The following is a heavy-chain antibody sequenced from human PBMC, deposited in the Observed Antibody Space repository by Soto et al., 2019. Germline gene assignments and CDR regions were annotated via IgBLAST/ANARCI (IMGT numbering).Heavy chain of an antibody. Sequence: GGSLRLSCAASGFTFSSYAMSWVRQAPGKGLEWVSAISGSGGSTYYADSVKGRFTISRDNSKNTLYLQMNSLRAEDTAVYYCAKDLVGYESSSWSGDIFDYWGQGTLVTVSS. CDR3: AKDLVGYESSSWSGDIFDY. V-gene: IGHV3-23*01. CDR1: GFTFSSYA. CDR2: ISGSGGST. D-gene: IGHD6-13*01. J-gene: IGHJ4*02.